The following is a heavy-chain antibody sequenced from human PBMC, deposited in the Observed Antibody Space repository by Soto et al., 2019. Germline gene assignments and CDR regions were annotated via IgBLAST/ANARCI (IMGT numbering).Heavy chain of an antibody. CDR2: ISKTGNTI. Sequence: EVQLVESGGGLVQPGGSLRLSCAASRFSFSSYDMHWVRQAPGKGLECISYISKTGNTIYYADSVKGRFTISRDNPKNALCLQMHSLRAGDTAVYYYVREAELPQYNYHYGMDVWGQGTTVTVSS. CDR3: VREAELPQYNYHYGMDV. J-gene: IGHJ6*02. D-gene: IGHD3-10*01. CDR1: RFSFSSYD. V-gene: IGHV3-48*03.